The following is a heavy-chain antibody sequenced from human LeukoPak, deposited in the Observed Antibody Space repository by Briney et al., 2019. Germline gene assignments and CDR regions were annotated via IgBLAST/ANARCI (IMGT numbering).Heavy chain of an antibody. D-gene: IGHD3-10*01. CDR1: GFTFRSHG. CDR2: IWYDGSNE. Sequence: GGSLRLSCAASGFTFRSHGMHWVRQAPGKGLEWVAGIWYDGSNEDYADSVKGRFTISRDTSKNTLYLQMNSLRVEDTAVYYCARDGQNGSPYATDVWGQGTTVTVSS. J-gene: IGHJ6*02. V-gene: IGHV3-33*01. CDR3: ARDGQNGSPYATDV.